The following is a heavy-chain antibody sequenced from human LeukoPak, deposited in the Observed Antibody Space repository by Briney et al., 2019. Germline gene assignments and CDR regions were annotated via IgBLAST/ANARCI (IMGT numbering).Heavy chain of an antibody. CDR3: ARHQNLGYYGSGSYYKYWYFDL. J-gene: IGHJ2*01. Sequence: PSETLSLTCTVSGGSISSYYWSWIRQPPGKGLEWIGYIYYSGSTNYNPSLKSRVTISVDTSKNQFSLKLSSVTAADTAVYYCARHQNLGYYGSGSYYKYWYFDLWGRGTLVTVSS. V-gene: IGHV4-59*08. CDR2: IYYSGST. CDR1: GGSISSYY. D-gene: IGHD3-10*01.